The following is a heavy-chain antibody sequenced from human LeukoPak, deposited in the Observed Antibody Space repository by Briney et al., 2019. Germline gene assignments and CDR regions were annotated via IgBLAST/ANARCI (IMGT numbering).Heavy chain of an antibody. J-gene: IGHJ6*03. CDR1: GFTFSSYA. D-gene: IGHD6-13*01. CDR2: ISGGGGNT. Sequence: GGSLRLSCAASGFTFSSYAMSWVRQAPGKGLEWVSVISGGGGNTYYADSVKGRFTISRDNSKNTLYLQMNSLRAEDTAVYYCAKDRFWGIAASMDVWGKGTTVTVSS. CDR3: AKDRFWGIAASMDV. V-gene: IGHV3-23*01.